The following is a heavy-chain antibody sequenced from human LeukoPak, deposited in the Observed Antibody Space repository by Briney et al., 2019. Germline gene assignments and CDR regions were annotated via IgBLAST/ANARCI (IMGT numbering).Heavy chain of an antibody. D-gene: IGHD2-8*01. Sequence: SETLSLTCTVSGGSISSSSYYWGWIRQPPGKGLEWIGSIYYSGSTYYNPSLNSRVTISVDTSKNQFSLKLSSVTAADTAVYYCARGHDCTNGVCYTPHFDYWGQGTLVTVSS. CDR1: GGSISSSSYY. CDR2: IYYSGST. V-gene: IGHV4-39*07. CDR3: ARGHDCTNGVCYTPHFDY. J-gene: IGHJ4*02.